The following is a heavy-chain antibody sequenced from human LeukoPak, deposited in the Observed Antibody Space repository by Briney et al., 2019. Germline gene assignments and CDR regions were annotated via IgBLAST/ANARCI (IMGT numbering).Heavy chain of an antibody. D-gene: IGHD3-22*01. CDR2: FDPEHGET. CDR1: GHTVTEVS. V-gene: IGHV1-24*01. Sequence: ASVKVSCMAAGHTVTEVSIHWVRPAPGKGLEWMGGFDPEHGETIYAQEFQGRVTMTEDTSTDTAYMELRSLRSEDTAVYYCAPDLGYYYDNSGYQWGQGTLVIVSS. CDR3: APDLGYYYDNSGYQ. J-gene: IGHJ4*02.